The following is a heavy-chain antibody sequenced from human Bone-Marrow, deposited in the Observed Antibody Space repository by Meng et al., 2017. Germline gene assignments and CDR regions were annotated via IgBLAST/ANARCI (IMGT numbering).Heavy chain of an antibody. CDR2: ISGSGGST. V-gene: IGHV3-23*01. CDR3: AKEGIVATPDY. D-gene: IGHD5-12*01. CDR1: GFTFSSFA. Sequence: GGSLRLSCAASGFTFSSFAMSWVRQAPGKGLDWVSTISGSGGSTYYADSVKGRFTISRDSSKNTLFLQMNSLRAEDTAVYFCAKEGIVATPDYWGQGTLVTAPQ. J-gene: IGHJ4*02.